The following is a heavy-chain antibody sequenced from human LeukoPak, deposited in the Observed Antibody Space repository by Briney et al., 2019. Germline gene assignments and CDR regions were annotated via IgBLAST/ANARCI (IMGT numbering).Heavy chain of an antibody. CDR1: SGSISSGGYY. CDR3: ARAMVRGVIAYIYY. D-gene: IGHD3-10*01. V-gene: IGHV4-31*03. CDR2: IYYSGST. J-gene: IGHJ4*03. Sequence: SETLSLTCTVSSGSISSGGYYWSWIRQHPGKGLEWIGHIYYSGSTYYNPSLKSRVTISVDTSKNKFSLELSSVTAADTAVYYCARAMVRGVIAYIYYRGHGTLVTVSS.